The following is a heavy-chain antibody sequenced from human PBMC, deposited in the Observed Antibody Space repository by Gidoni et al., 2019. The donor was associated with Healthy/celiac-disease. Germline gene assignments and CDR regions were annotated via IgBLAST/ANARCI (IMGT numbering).Heavy chain of an antibody. CDR1: GFTFGDYG. V-gene: IGHV3-49*03. CDR2: IRSKAYGGTT. J-gene: IGHJ4*02. Sequence: EVQLVASGGGLVQPGRSLRLSCTASGFTFGDYGMSWFRQAPGKGLEWVGFIRSKAYGGTTEYAASVKGRFTISRDDSKSIAYLQMNSLKTEDTAVYYCTRELFYSSGPGDYWGQGTLVTVSS. D-gene: IGHD6-19*01. CDR3: TRELFYSSGPGDY.